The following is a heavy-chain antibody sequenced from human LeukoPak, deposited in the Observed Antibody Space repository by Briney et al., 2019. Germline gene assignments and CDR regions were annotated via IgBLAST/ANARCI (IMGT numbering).Heavy chain of an antibody. CDR3: ARDMQLST. V-gene: IGHV3-23*01. D-gene: IGHD3-16*02. Sequence: GGSLRLSCAASGFTFSGSAMSWVRQAPGEGLEWVSLNSYYTDSVRGRFTISRDNSKDTLFLQMNSLRAEDTAIHYCARDMQLSTWGLGTMVTVSS. CDR2: NS. J-gene: IGHJ3*01. CDR1: GFTFSGSA.